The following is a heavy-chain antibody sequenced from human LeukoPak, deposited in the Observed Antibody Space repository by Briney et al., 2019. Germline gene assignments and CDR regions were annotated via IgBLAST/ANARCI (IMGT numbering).Heavy chain of an antibody. CDR3: ARGNSFGVVIYYYYYYMDV. CDR1: GYTFTGYY. D-gene: IGHD3-3*01. Sequence: EASVKVSCKAFGYTFTGYYMHWVRQAPGQGLEWMGWINPNSGGTNYAQNFQGRVTTTRDTSISTAYMELSRLRSDDTAVYYCARGNSFGVVIYYYYYYMDVWGKGTTVTVSS. CDR2: INPNSGGT. J-gene: IGHJ6*03. V-gene: IGHV1-2*02.